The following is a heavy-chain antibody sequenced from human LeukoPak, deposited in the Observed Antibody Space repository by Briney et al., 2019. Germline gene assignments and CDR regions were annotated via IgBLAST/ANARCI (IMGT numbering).Heavy chain of an antibody. Sequence: ASVKVSCKASGGTFSSYAISWVRQAPGQGLEWMGGIIPIFGTANYAQKFQGRVTITADESTSTAYMELSSLRSEDTAVYYCARGPLIAAAGTLYYYMDVWGKGTTVTVSS. CDR1: GGTFSSYA. CDR3: ARGPLIAAAGTLYYYMDV. D-gene: IGHD6-13*01. CDR2: IIPIFGTA. J-gene: IGHJ6*03. V-gene: IGHV1-69*13.